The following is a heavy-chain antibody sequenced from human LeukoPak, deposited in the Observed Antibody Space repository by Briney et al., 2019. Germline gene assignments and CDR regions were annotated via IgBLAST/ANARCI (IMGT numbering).Heavy chain of an antibody. CDR1: GFTFSSYS. CDR3: AREGFTSSWLYYYYTDV. D-gene: IGHD6-13*01. V-gene: IGHV3-30*13. J-gene: IGHJ6*03. Sequence: GGSLRLSCAASGFTFSSYSMNWVRQAPGKGLEWVAVISSDGGNKYYADSVRGRFTISRDNSKNGLYLQMNSLRPEDTAIYYCAREGFTSSWLYYYYTDVWDKGTTVTVSS. CDR2: ISSDGGNK.